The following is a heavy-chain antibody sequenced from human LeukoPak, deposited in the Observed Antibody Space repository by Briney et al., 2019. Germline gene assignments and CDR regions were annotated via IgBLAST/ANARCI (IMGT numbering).Heavy chain of an antibody. CDR2: ISSSSSYI. D-gene: IGHD5-18*01. V-gene: IGHV3-21*01. CDR1: GFTFRDAW. Sequence: GGSLRLSCAASGFTFRDAWMTWVRQAPGKGLEWVSSISSSSSYIYYADSVKGRFTISRDNAKNSLYLQMNSLRAEDTAVYYCARDQGGYSYGIGYWGQGTLVTVSS. CDR3: ARDQGGYSYGIGY. J-gene: IGHJ4*02.